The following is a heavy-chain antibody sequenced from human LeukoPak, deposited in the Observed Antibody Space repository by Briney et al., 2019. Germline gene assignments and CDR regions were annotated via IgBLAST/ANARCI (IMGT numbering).Heavy chain of an antibody. CDR2: FDPEDGET. J-gene: IGHJ4*02. V-gene: IGHV1-24*01. CDR1: GYTLTELS. D-gene: IGHD6-13*01. Sequence: AASVTVSSTVSGYTLTELSMHCLRQPPGNGLEWMGGFDPEDGETIYAQKFQGRVTMTEDTSTDTAYMELSSLRSEDTAVYYCATDRPGIAAAGTLDYWGQGTLVTVSS. CDR3: ATDRPGIAAAGTLDY.